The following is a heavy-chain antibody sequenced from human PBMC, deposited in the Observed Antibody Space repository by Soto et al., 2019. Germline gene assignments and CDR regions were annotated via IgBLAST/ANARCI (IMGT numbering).Heavy chain of an antibody. CDR1: GFTFSSYW. CDR3: LRGNSGYGNFDY. J-gene: IGHJ4*02. Sequence: GGSLRLSCAASGFTFSSYWMHWVRQAPGKGLVWVSRIKGDGSETNYADSVKGRFTISRDNAKNTLYLQLNSLRAEDTAVYYCLRGNSGYGNFDYWGQGTRVTVS. CDR2: IKGDGSET. V-gene: IGHV3-74*01. D-gene: IGHD5-12*01.